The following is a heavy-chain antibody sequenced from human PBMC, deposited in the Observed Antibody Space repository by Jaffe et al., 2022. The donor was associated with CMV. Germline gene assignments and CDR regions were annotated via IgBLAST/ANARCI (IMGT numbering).Heavy chain of an antibody. V-gene: IGHV4-4*02. CDR3: SKSPWTRGTRRMDV. J-gene: IGHJ6*03. CDR1: GGSVTSHDW. Sequence: QVQLQESGPGLVKPSGTLSLTCGVSGGSVTSHDWWTWVRQSPGKGLEWVGEISHSGSPTYNPSLQSRVTMSVDESKNQLSLKLTSVTAADSAVYYCSKSPWTRGTRRMDVWGKGTTVTVSS. CDR2: ISHSGSP. D-gene: IGHD3-10*01.